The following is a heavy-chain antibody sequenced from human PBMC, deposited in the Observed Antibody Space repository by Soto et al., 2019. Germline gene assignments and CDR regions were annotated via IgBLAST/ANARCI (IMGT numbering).Heavy chain of an antibody. D-gene: IGHD6-19*01. CDR1: GGSISSSSYY. CDR2: IYYSGST. V-gene: IGHV4-39*01. J-gene: IGHJ4*02. CDR3: ARHLIIAVAHPPHFDY. Sequence: TSETLSLTCTVSGGSISSSSYYWGWIRQPPGKGLEWIGSIYYSGSTYYNPSLKSRVTISVDTSKNQFSLKLSSVTAADTAVYYFARHLIIAVAHPPHFDYWGQGTLVTVSS.